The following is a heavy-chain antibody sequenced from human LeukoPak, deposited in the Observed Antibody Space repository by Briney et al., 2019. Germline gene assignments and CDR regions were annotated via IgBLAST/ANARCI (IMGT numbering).Heavy chain of an antibody. D-gene: IGHD4-17*01. J-gene: IGHJ6*02. CDR3: ARVITVNSYYYYGMDV. CDR2: IYYSGST. CDR1: GGSISNFY. Sequence: SETLSLTCTVSGGSISNFYWSWIRQPPGKGLEWIGYIYYSGSTNYNPSLKSRVTISVDTAKNQFSLQLSSVTAADTAVYYCARVITVNSYYYYGMDVWGQGTTVTVSS. V-gene: IGHV4-59*08.